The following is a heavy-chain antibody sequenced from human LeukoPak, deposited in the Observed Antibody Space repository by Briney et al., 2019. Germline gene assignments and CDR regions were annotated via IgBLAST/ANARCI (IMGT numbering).Heavy chain of an antibody. J-gene: IGHJ4*02. D-gene: IGHD6-6*01. V-gene: IGHV4-30-4*01. CDR1: GGSISSGGYY. CDR3: ARQSRGSSSSRVYFDY. Sequence: SQTLSLTCTVSGGSISSGGYYWIWIRQPPGKGLEWIGYIYYSGSTYYNPSLKSRVTISVDTSKNHFSLNLSSVTAADTAVYYCARQSRGSSSSRVYFDYWGQGTLVTVSS. CDR2: IYYSGST.